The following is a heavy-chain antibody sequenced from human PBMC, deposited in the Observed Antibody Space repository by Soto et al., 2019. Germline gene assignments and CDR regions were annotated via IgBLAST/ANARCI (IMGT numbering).Heavy chain of an antibody. CDR3: AIGEQLVLGFDY. CDR2: IYYSGST. Sequence: QLQLQESGPGLVKPSETLSLTCTVSGGSISSSSYYWGWIRQPPGKGLEWIGSIYYSGSTYYNPSLKGRVTISVDTSKNQFSLKLSSVTAADTAVYYCAIGEQLVLGFDYWGQGTLVTVSS. D-gene: IGHD6-6*01. J-gene: IGHJ4*02. CDR1: GGSISSSSYY. V-gene: IGHV4-39*01.